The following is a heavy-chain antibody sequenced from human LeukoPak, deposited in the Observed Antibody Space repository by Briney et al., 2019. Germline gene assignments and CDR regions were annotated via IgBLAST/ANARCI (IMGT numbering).Heavy chain of an antibody. CDR1: GGSISSYY. Sequence: SETLSLTCTVSGGSISSYYWSWIRQPAGKGLEWIGRIYTSGSTNYNPSLKSRVTISVDTSKNQFSLKLSSVTAADTAVYYCAREGSYAGANYYGSGSHIDYWGQGTLVTVSS. CDR2: IYTSGST. CDR3: AREGSYAGANYYGSGSHIDY. J-gene: IGHJ4*02. D-gene: IGHD3-10*01. V-gene: IGHV4-4*07.